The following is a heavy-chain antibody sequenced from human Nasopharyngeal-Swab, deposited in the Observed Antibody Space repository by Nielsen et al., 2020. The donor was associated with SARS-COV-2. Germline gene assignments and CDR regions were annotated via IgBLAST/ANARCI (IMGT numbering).Heavy chain of an antibody. CDR1: GLGFSNYE. V-gene: IGHV3-48*03. CDR2: ISTTTATI. J-gene: IGHJ3*02. D-gene: IGHD5-12*01. CDR3: AREVPYSGHDDAFDI. Sequence: GESLKISCAASGLGFSNYEMNWVRQAPGKGLEWISYISTTTATIYYADSVKGRFTISRDNAKNSLYLQMNSLGAEDTAVYYCAREVPYSGHDDAFDIWGQGTMVTVSA.